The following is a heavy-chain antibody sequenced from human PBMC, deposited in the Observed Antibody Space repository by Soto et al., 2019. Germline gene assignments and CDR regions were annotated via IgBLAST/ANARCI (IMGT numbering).Heavy chain of an antibody. V-gene: IGHV3-23*01. CDR1: GFTFSSYA. J-gene: IGHJ4*02. D-gene: IGHD3-9*01. Sequence: GGSLRLSCAASGFTFSSYAMSWVRQAPGKGLEWVSAISGSGGSTYYADSVKGRFTISRDNSKNTLYLQMNSLRAEDTAVYYCAKTSDILTGYPRLFDYWGQGTLVTVSS. CDR2: ISGSGGST. CDR3: AKTSDILTGYPRLFDY.